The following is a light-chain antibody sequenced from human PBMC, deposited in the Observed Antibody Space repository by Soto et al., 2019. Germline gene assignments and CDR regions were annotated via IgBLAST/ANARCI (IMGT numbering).Light chain of an antibody. Sequence: QLVLTQSPSGSASLGASVKLTCTLSSGHSSYTIAWHQQQPEKGPRYLMEINSDGSHTKGAGVPDRFSASSSGAERYLTISSLQSEDEADYYCQTWGTGIVVFGGGTKLTVL. CDR3: QTWGTGIVV. CDR2: INSDGSH. CDR1: SGHSSYT. J-gene: IGLJ2*01. V-gene: IGLV4-69*01.